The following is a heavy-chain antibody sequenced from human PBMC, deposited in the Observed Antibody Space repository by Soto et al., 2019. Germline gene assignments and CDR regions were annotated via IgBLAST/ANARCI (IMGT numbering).Heavy chain of an antibody. CDR2: ITPIFGTA. Sequence: QVQLVQSGDEVKKPGSSVKVSCKASGGTFSSSAISWVRQAPGQGLEWMGGITPIFGTANYAQKFQGRVTITADESTSTAYMELSSLRSEDTAVYYCTRCLIRYHSIGYYDGRYGMDVWGQGTTVTVSS. J-gene: IGHJ6*02. CDR1: GGTFSSSA. V-gene: IGHV1-69*12. D-gene: IGHD3-22*01. CDR3: TRCLIRYHSIGYYDGRYGMDV.